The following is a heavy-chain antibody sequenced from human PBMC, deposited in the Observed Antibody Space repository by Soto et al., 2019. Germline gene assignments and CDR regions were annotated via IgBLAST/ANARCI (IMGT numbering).Heavy chain of an antibody. CDR3: AREGPAANEFDY. D-gene: IGHD2-2*01. V-gene: IGHV3-21*01. J-gene: IGHJ4*02. CDR1: GFTFSSYS. Sequence: GGSLRLSCAASGFTFSSYSMNWVRQAPGKGLEWVSSISSSSSYIYYADSVKGRFTISRDNAKNSLYLQMNSLRAEDTAVYYCAREGPAANEFDYWGQGTLVTVSS. CDR2: ISSSSSYI.